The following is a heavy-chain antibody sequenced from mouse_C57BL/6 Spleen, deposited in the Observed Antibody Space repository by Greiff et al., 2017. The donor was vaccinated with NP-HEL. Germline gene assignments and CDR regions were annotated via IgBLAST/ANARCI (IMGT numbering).Heavy chain of an antibody. J-gene: IGHJ2*01. CDR2: IDPSDSYT. Sequence: QVQLQQPGAELVMPGASVKLSCKASGYTFTSYWMHWVKQRPGQGLEWIGEIDPSDSYTNYNQKFKGKSTLTVDKSSSTAYMQLSSLTSEDSAVYCCARLGGTMYYFDYWGQGTTLTVSS. CDR1: GYTFTSYW. CDR3: ARLGGTMYYFDY. D-gene: IGHD4-1*01. V-gene: IGHV1-69*01.